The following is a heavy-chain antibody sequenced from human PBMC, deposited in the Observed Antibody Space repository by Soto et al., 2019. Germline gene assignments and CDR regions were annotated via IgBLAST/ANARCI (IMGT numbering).Heavy chain of an antibody. V-gene: IGHV5-10-1*01. J-gene: IGHJ4*02. CDR3: ARRWSSSWYYYFDY. Sequence: PGESLKISCKGCGYSFTSYWISWVRQMPGKGLEWMGRIDPSDSYTNYSPSFQGHVTISADKSISTAYLQWSSLKASDTAMYYCARRWSSSWYYYFDYWGQGTLVTVSS. D-gene: IGHD6-13*01. CDR1: GYSFTSYW. CDR2: IDPSDSYT.